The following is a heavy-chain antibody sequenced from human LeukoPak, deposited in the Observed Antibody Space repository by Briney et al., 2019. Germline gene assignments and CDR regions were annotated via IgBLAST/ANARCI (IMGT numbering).Heavy chain of an antibody. Sequence: GASVKVSCKASGYTFTSYYMHWVRQAPGQGLEWMGIINPSGGSTGYAQKFQGRVTLTRDTSTSTVYMELSSLRSEDTAVYYCARSSTLGNYFDYWGQGTLVTVSS. D-gene: IGHD6-13*01. V-gene: IGHV1-46*01. CDR2: INPSGGST. CDR1: GYTFTSYY. CDR3: ARSSTLGNYFDY. J-gene: IGHJ4*02.